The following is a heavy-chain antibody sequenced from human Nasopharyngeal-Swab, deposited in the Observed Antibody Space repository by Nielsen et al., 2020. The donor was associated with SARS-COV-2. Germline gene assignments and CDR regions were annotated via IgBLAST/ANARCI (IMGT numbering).Heavy chain of an antibody. V-gene: IGHV4-34*01. D-gene: IGHD3-16*02. Sequence: SETLSLTCAVYGGSFSGYYWGWIRQPPGKGLEWIGEINHSGSTNYNPSLKSRVIISVDTSKNQFSLKLSSVTAADTAVYYCARGGYDYVWGSYRGYFDYWGQGTLVTVSS. J-gene: IGHJ4*02. CDR2: INHSGST. CDR1: GGSFSGYY. CDR3: ARGGYDYVWGSYRGYFDY.